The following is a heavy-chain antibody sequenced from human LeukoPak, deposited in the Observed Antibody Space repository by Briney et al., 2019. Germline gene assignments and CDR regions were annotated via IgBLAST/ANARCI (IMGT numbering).Heavy chain of an antibody. V-gene: IGHV3-21*01. CDR1: GFTFSSYG. J-gene: IGHJ4*02. CDR3: ARDWEGAMYYFDY. Sequence: GGSLRLSCAASGFTFSSYGMNWVRQAPGKGLEWVSSISSSSSYIYYADSVKGRFTISRDNAKNSLYLQMNSLRAEDTAVYYCARDWEGAMYYFDYWGQGTLVTVSS. D-gene: IGHD1-26*01. CDR2: ISSSSSYI.